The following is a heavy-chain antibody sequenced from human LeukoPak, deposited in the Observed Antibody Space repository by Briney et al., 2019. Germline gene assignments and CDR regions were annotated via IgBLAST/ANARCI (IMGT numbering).Heavy chain of an antibody. V-gene: IGHV4-59*01. CDR2: IYYSGST. D-gene: IGHD3-16*01. CDR1: GVSISSYY. J-gene: IGHJ5*02. CDR3: ARFTPQGYGWGGYNRFDP. Sequence: SETLSLTCTVSGVSISSYYWSWIRQPAGKGLEWIGYIYYSGSTNYNPSLKSRVTISVDTSKNQFSLNLTSVTAADTAVYYCARFTPQGYGWGGYNRFDPWGQGTLVTVSS.